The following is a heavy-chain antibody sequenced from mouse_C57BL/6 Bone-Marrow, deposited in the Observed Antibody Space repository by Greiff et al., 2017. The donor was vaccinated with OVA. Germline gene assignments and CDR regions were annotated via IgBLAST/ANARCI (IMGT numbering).Heavy chain of an antibody. CDR1: GFTFSDFY. V-gene: IGHV7-1*01. CDR3: ARDASITTVGEGWYFDV. Sequence: VKLVESGGGLVQSGRSLRLSCATSGFTFSDFYMEWVRQAPGKGLEWIAASRNKANDYTTEYSASVKGRFIVSRDTSQSILYLQMNALRAEDTAIYYCARDASITTVGEGWYFDVWGTGTTVTVSS. D-gene: IGHD1-1*01. J-gene: IGHJ1*03. CDR2: SRNKANDYTT.